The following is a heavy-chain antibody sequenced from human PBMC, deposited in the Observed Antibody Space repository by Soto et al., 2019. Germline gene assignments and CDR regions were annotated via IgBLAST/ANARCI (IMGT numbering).Heavy chain of an antibody. CDR1: GFTFSSYG. V-gene: IGHV3-30*03. Sequence: GGSLRLSCAASGFTFSSYGMHWVRQAPGKGLEWVAVISYDGSNKYYADSVKGRFTISRDNSKNTLYLQMNSLRAEDTAVYYCEVVVAATPSQDAFDIWGQGTMVTVSS. D-gene: IGHD2-15*01. J-gene: IGHJ3*02. CDR2: ISYDGSNK. CDR3: EVVVAATPSQDAFDI.